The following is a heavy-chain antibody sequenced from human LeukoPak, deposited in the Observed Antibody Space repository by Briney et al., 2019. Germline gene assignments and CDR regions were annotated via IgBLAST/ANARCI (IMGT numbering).Heavy chain of an antibody. D-gene: IGHD3-16*01. CDR3: ARDTSGGAEYFQH. CDR1: GFTFSTYG. J-gene: IGHJ1*01. V-gene: IGHV3-33*01. Sequence: GGSLRLSCAASGFTFSTYGMHGVRQALGKGLEGVAVIWYDGSNKYYADSVKGRFTFCRDNYKNTLYLQMNSLRAEDTAVYYCARDTSGGAEYFQHWGQGTLVTVSS. CDR2: IWYDGSNK.